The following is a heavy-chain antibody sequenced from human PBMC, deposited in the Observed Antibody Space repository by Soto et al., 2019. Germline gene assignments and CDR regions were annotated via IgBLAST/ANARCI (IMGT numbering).Heavy chain of an antibody. J-gene: IGHJ4*02. CDR1: GFTVSSNY. CDR2: IYSGGSA. V-gene: IGHV3-66*01. D-gene: IGHD4-17*01. CDR3: ARDLTGDYPDY. Sequence: GGSLRLSCAASGFTVSSNYMSWVRQAPGKGLEWVSVIYSGGSAYYADSVKGRFTISRDNSKNTLYLQMNSLRAEDTAVYYCARDLTGDYPDYWGQGTLVTVSS.